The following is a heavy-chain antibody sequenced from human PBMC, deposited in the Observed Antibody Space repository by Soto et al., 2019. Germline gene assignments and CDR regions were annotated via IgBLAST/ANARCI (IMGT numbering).Heavy chain of an antibody. CDR1: GGSIRSYY. D-gene: IGHD1-26*01. J-gene: IGHJ4*02. CDR3: SSGPRLPAPGRAGVAY. Sequence: QVQLQESGPGLVKPSETLSLTCIVSGGSIRSYYWSWIRQPPGKGPEWIGYINHSGSTNYNPSLRRRDALALDKSTDQVSLSLSSLTAPQPAVYYSSSGPRLPAPGRAGVAYWGPGTLVTVSS. V-gene: IGHV4-59*01. CDR2: INHSGST.